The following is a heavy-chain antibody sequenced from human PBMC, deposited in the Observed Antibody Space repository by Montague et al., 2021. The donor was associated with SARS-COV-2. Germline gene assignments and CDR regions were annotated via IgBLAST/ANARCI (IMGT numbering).Heavy chain of an antibody. V-gene: IGHV4-39*01. D-gene: IGHD3-3*01. J-gene: IGHJ5*02. CDR1: GGSISSSCYY. CDR3: ARQYRYSVTIFDLVKHDWWFDP. Sequence: SETLSLTCTVSGGSISSSCYYWGWMRQPTGQGLVWIGYNNYSGSTYYTPSLKSRVSIYVDTTKNQFSLKLSSVTAADTTVYYCARQYRYSVTIFDLVKHDWWFDPWGQGTLVTVSS. CDR2: NNYSGST.